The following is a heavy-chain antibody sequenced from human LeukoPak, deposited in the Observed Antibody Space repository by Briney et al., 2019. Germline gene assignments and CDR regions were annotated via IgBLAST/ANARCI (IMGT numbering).Heavy chain of an antibody. CDR1: GFTFSHAW. CDR2: IKSKSDGGTT. J-gene: IGHJ5*02. V-gene: IGHV3-15*01. CDR3: SSGGYSGYDFDN. Sequence: GGSLRLSCAASGFTFSHAWMSWVRQAPGKGLEWVGRIKSKSDGGTTDYAAPVKGGFTISRDDSKNTLYLQMNSLKTEDTGVYYCSSGGYSGYDFDNWGQGTLVTASS. D-gene: IGHD5-12*01.